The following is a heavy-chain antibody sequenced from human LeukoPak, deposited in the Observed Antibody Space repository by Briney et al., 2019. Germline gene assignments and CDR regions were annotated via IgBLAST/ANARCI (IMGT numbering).Heavy chain of an antibody. CDR1: GGSISSGDYY. J-gene: IGHJ4*02. V-gene: IGHV4-30-4*01. D-gene: IGHD3-22*01. Sequence: SETLSLTCTVSGGSISSGDYYWSWIRQPPGKGLEWIGYIYYSGSTYYNPSLKSRVTISVGTSKNQFSLKLSSVTAADTAVYYCARDSSGYQDFDYWGQGTLVTVSS. CDR2: IYYSGST. CDR3: ARDSSGYQDFDY.